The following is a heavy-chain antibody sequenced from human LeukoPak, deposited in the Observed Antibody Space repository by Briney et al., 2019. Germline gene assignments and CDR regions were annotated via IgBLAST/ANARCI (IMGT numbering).Heavy chain of an antibody. D-gene: IGHD1-26*01. V-gene: IGHV3-21*01. J-gene: IGHJ6*03. Sequence: KPGGSLRLSCAASGFTFNSYNMNWVRQAPGKGLEWVSSITSSSTYMYYADSVKGRFTISRDNARNSLYLQMSSLRAEDTAVYYCARDPYSGSYWNYYYYYMDVWGKGTTVTISS. CDR2: ITSSSTYM. CDR1: GFTFNSYN. CDR3: ARDPYSGSYWNYYYYYMDV.